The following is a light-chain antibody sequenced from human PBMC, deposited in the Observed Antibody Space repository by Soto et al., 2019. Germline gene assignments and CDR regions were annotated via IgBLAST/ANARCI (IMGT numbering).Light chain of an antibody. Sequence: DIQMTQSPSSLSASVGDRVTITCRASQAIRKYLAWYQQKPGTVPKLLIYAASTLQPGVPSRFSGSGSGTDFTLTIRSLQPEDFQTYYCQRDNSAPWKFGQGTRVDIK. V-gene: IGKV1-27*01. CDR2: AAS. CDR1: QAIRKY. J-gene: IGKJ1*01. CDR3: QRDNSAPWK.